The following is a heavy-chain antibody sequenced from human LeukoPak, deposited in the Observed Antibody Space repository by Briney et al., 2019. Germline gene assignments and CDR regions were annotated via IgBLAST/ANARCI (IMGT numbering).Heavy chain of an antibody. V-gene: IGHV3-33*01. J-gene: IGHJ4*02. CDR3: ARDQSQGPPLYYFDY. Sequence: PGGSLRLSCAASGFTFSSYGMHWVRQAPGKGLEWVAVIWYDGSNKYYADSVKGRFTISRDNSKNTLYPQMNSLRAEDTAVYYCARDQSQGPPLYYFDYWGQGTLVTVSS. CDR2: IWYDGSNK. CDR1: GFTFSSYG.